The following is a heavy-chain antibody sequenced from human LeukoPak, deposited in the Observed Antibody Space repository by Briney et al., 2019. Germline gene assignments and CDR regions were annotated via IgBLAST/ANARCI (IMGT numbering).Heavy chain of an antibody. Sequence: SETLSLTCTVSGGSLSGYYWSWIRQPPGKGLEWIGEINHSGSTNYNPSLKSRVTISVDTSKNQFSLKLSSVTAADTAVYYCARGGTMVRGVIIPRHYFDYWGQGTLVTVSS. CDR2: INHSGST. J-gene: IGHJ4*02. V-gene: IGHV4-34*01. D-gene: IGHD3-10*01. CDR3: ARGGTMVRGVIIPRHYFDY. CDR1: GGSLSGYY.